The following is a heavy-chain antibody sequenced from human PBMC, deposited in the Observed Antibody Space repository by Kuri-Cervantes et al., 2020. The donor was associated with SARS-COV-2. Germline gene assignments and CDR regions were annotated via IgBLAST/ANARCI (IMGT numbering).Heavy chain of an antibody. V-gene: IGHV3-7*05. CDR1: GFTFSTYW. J-gene: IGHJ6*03. CDR2: IKQDGSEK. CDR3: AKDALSWVGELLSLYYYYMDV. Sequence: GGSLRLSCVASGFTFSTYWMSWVRQTPGKGLEWVANIKQDGSEKYYVDSVKGRFTISRDNAKNSLYLQMNSLRAEDTAVYYCAKDALSWVGELLSLYYYYMDVWGKGSTVTVSS. D-gene: IGHD3-10*01.